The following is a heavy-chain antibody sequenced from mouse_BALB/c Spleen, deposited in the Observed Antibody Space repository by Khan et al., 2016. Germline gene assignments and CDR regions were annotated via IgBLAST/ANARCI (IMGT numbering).Heavy chain of an antibody. CDR1: GYTFTNYG. CDR3: ARYRYYYGSSKYFDV. CDR2: INTYTGEP. J-gene: IGHJ1*01. Sequence: QIQLVQSGPELKKPGETVKISCKASGYTFTNYGMNWVKQAPGKDLKWMGWINTYTGEPTYADDFKGRFAFSLETSASTAYLQINNLRNEDTATYFCARYRYYYGSSKYFDVWGAGTTVTVSS. V-gene: IGHV9-3-1*01. D-gene: IGHD1-1*01.